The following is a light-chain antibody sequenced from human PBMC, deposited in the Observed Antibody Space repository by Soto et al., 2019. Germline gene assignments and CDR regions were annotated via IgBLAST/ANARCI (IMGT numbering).Light chain of an antibody. CDR3: QQYNIWPQT. V-gene: IGKV3-15*01. CDR2: GAS. J-gene: IGKJ1*01. Sequence: IVMTQSPATLSVSPGERATLSCRASQSLSSNLAWYQQKPGQAPRLLIYGASTRATGIPARFSGSGSGTEFTLTISSLQSEDFAVYYCQQYNIWPQTFGQGTKVDIK. CDR1: QSLSSN.